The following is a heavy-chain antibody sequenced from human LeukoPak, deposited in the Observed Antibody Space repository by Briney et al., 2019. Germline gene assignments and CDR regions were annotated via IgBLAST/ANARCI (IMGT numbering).Heavy chain of an antibody. V-gene: IGHV3-9*01. CDR1: GFRFYDYA. CDR3: AKGSDSSSWYFFDS. D-gene: IGHD6-13*01. Sequence: GGSLRLSCAASGFRFYDYAMHWVRQASGKGLEWVSGIGWNSGSIDYADSVKGRFTISRDNAKKSLYLQMNSLRAEDTALYYCAKGSDSSSWYFFDSWGQGTLVTVSS. J-gene: IGHJ4*02. CDR2: IGWNSGSI.